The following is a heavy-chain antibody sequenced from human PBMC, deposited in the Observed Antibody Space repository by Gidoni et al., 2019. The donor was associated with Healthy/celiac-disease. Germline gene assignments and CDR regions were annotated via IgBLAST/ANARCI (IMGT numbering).Heavy chain of an antibody. J-gene: IGHJ6*03. CDR2: SYYSGST. V-gene: IGHV4-30-4*01. CDR1: GGSISSGDYY. CDR3: ARDPLGYGSLMDV. Sequence: QVQLQESGTGLVKPSPTLSLTCTVSGGSISSGDYYGSWIRQPPGTGLEGVGYSYYSGSTYYNPSLKSRVTISVDTSKNQFSLKLSSVTAADTAVYYCARDPLGYGSLMDVWGKGTTVTVSS. D-gene: IGHD3-16*01.